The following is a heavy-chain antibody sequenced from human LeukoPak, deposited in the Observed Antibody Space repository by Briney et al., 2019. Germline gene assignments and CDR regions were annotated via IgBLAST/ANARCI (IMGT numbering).Heavy chain of an antibody. CDR2: ISGTDDST. V-gene: IGHV3-23*01. CDR3: ARDYGDYGYDAFDI. CDR1: GFTFSSYA. Sequence: GGSLRLFCAASGFTFSSYAMNWVRQAPGKGLEWVSTISGTDDSTYYADSVKGRFTISRDNAKNSLYLQMNSLRAEDTAVYYCARDYGDYGYDAFDIWGQGTMVTVSS. J-gene: IGHJ3*02. D-gene: IGHD4-17*01.